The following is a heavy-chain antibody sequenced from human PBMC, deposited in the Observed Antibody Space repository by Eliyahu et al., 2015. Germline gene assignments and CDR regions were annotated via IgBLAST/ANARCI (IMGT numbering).Heavy chain of an antibody. D-gene: IGHD1-26*01. Sequence: PLQESGPALVKPSETLSLXCXVSSDSIPTRGYYWAWVRQSPGKGLEWIATIYYTGTTYYKPSLRSRVSISMDTSKNQFSLNLMSVTAADTAVYYCARQVGTTTGWFDPWGQGTLVTVSS. CDR1: SDSIPTRGYY. V-gene: IGHV4-39*01. CDR2: IYYTGTT. CDR3: ARQVGTTTGWFDP. J-gene: IGHJ5*02.